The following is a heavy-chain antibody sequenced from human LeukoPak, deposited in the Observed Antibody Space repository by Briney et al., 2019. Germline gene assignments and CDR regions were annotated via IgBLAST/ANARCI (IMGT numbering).Heavy chain of an antibody. V-gene: IGHV3-7*01. J-gene: IGHJ6*02. CDR3: ARIMLSPDYYYYGMDV. CDR2: IKQDGSEK. Sequence: GGSLRLSCAASGFTFSSYWMSWVRQAPGKGLEWVANIKQDGSEKYYVDSVKGRFTISRDNAKNSLYLQMNSLRAEDTAVYYCARIMLSPDYYYYGMDVWGQGTTVTVSS. D-gene: IGHD2-8*01. CDR1: GFTFSSYW.